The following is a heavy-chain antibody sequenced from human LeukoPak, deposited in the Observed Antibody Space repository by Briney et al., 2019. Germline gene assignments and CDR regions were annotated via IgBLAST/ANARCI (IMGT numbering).Heavy chain of an antibody. J-gene: IGHJ4*02. CDR2: LGGSGGDT. Sequence: GRSLRLSCAASGFTFSDYAMFWVRQAPGKGLEWVSALGGSGGDTYYADSVKGRFTISRDNSENMMYLQMSSLRAEDTAVYFCAKRGVVIRVILVGFHKEAYYFDSWGQGALVTVSS. D-gene: IGHD3-22*01. V-gene: IGHV3-23*01. CDR1: GFTFSDYA. CDR3: AKRGVVIRVILVGFHKEAYYFDS.